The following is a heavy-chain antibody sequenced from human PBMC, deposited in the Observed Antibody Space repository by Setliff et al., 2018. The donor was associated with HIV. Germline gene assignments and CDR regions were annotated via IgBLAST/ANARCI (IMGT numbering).Heavy chain of an antibody. D-gene: IGHD6-13*01. V-gene: IGHV4-39*01. CDR1: GGSISSSGDY. CDR2: LYYGGNS. J-gene: IGHJ4*02. Sequence: SETLSLTCTVSGGSISSSGDYWIWIRQPPGKGLEWIGLLYYGGNSFYNPSLKSRVTISVDTSKNQLSLDLSSVTAADTAVYYCATAPGISYFDYWGQGALVTVSS. CDR3: ATAPGISYFDY.